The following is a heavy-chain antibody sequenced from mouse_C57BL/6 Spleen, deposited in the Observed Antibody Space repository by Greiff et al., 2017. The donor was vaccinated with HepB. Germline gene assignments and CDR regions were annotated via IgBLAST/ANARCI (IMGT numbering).Heavy chain of an antibody. V-gene: IGHV1-72*01. CDR2: IDPNSGGT. Sequence: QVHVKQPGAELVKPGASVKLSCKASGYTFTSYWMHWVKQRPGRGLEWIGRIDPNSGGTKYNEKFKSKATLTVDKPSSTAYMQLSSLTSEDSAVYYCARWVLVVDWYFDVWGTGTTVTVSS. CDR3: ARWVLVVDWYFDV. D-gene: IGHD1-1*01. J-gene: IGHJ1*03. CDR1: GYTFTSYW.